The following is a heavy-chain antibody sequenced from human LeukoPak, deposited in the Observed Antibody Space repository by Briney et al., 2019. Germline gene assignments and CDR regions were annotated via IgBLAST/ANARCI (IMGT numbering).Heavy chain of an antibody. CDR1: GDSIGQDY. Sequence: SETLSLTCTVSGDSIGQDYWNWIRQPPGRGLEWIGHISNSGSANYNPSLKSRVTIPVDRSKSQFSLRLNSMTAADTAFYYCATAPNPDYFDYWGQEPWPPSPQ. CDR3: ATAPNPDYFDY. J-gene: IGHJ4*01. D-gene: IGHD3-16*01. CDR2: ISNSGSA. V-gene: IGHV4-59*01.